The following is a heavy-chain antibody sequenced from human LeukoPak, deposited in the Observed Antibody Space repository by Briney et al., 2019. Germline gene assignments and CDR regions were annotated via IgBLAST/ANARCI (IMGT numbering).Heavy chain of an antibody. V-gene: IGHV3-74*01. Sequence: PGGSLRLSCAVSGFTFSSYWMHWVRQAPGKGLVWVSRINSDGSSTTYADSVKGRFTISRDNAKNTLYLQMNSLRAEDTAVYYCARDRAGGNSRYFDLWGRGTLVTVSS. CDR3: ARDRAGGNSRYFDL. CDR2: INSDGSST. D-gene: IGHD4-23*01. CDR1: GFTFSSYW. J-gene: IGHJ2*01.